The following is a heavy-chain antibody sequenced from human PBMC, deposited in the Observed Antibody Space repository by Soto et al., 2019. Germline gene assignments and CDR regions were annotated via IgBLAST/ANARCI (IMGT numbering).Heavy chain of an antibody. D-gene: IGHD5-18*01. CDR3: AKVRDNYGSDC. CDR1: GFTVSSNY. CDR2: IYSGGST. J-gene: IGHJ4*02. Sequence: PGGSLRLSCAASGFTVSSNYMSWVRQAPGKGLEWVSVIYSGGSTYYADSVKGRFTISRDNSKNTLYLQMNSLRAEDTAVYYCAKVRDNYGSDCWGRGTLVTVSS. V-gene: IGHV3-53*01.